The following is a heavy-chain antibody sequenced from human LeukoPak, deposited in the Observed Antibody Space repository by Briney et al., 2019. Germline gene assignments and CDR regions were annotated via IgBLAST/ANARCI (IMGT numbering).Heavy chain of an antibody. CDR1: GITLSNYG. V-gene: IGHV3-23*01. CDR3: AKRGVVIRVFLVGFHKEAYYFDS. CDR2: LSGSGGGT. J-gene: IGHJ4*02. Sequence: GGSLRLSCAVSGITLSNYGMSWVRQAPGKGLEWVAGLSGSGGGTNYADSVQGRFTISRDNPKDTLYLQMTSLRAEDTAVYFCAKRGVVIRVFLVGFHKEAYYFDSWGQGALVTVSS. D-gene: IGHD3-10*01.